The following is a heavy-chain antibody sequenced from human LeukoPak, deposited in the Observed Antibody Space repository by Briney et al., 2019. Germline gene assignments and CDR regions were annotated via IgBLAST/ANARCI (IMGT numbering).Heavy chain of an antibody. CDR2: ISYDGSNK. V-gene: IGHV3-30*09. CDR3: AKDHDIAVVVAATLSWVFHY. J-gene: IGHJ4*02. D-gene: IGHD2-15*01. Sequence: GGSLRLSCAASGVTFSSYAMHWVRQAPGKGLEWVAVISYDGSNKYYADSVKGRFAISRDNSKNTLYLQMNSLRAEDTAVYYCAKDHDIAVVVAATLSWVFHYCGQGTLVTVSS. CDR1: GVTFSSYA.